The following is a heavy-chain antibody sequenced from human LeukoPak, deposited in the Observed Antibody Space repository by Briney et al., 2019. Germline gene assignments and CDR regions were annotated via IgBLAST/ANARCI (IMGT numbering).Heavy chain of an antibody. J-gene: IGHJ5*01. V-gene: IGHV4-59*08. CDR3: ARHARSKFSTSWYDS. CDR1: GGSMTSYY. CDR2: IYYSGGT. D-gene: IGHD3-3*02. Sequence: PSETLSLTCTVSGGSMTSYYWSWLRQPPGNGLEWMAYIYYSGGTNYNPSLKSRVTISVYTSKNQFSVNLSSVTAADTAVYYCARHARSKFSTSWYDSGGQGTLVTVS.